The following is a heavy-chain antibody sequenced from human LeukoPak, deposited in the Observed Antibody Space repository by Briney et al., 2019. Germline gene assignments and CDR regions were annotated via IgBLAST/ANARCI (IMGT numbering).Heavy chain of an antibody. CDR2: ISWDGGST. D-gene: IGHD2-2*02. CDR3: AKGTGQYCSSTSCYIPYYYYGMDV. Sequence: GGSLRLSCAASGFTFDDYTMPWVRQAPGKGLEWVSLISWDGGSTYYADSVKGRFTISGDNSKNSLYLQMNSLRTEDTALYYCAKGTGQYCSSTSCYIPYYYYGMDVWGQGTTVTVSS. J-gene: IGHJ6*02. V-gene: IGHV3-43*01. CDR1: GFTFDDYT.